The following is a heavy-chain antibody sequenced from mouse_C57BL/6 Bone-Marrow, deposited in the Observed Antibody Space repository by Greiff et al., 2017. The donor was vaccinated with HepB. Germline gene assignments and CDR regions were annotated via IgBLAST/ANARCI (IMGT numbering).Heavy chain of an antibody. CDR2: IYPGNSDT. J-gene: IGHJ4*01. D-gene: IGHD2-12*01. CDR3: TRPLRRGRAMDY. CDR1: GYTFTSYW. V-gene: IGHV1-5*01. Sequence: EVQLKQSGTVLARPGASVKMSCKTSGYTFTSYWMHWVKQRPGQGLEWIGAIYPGNSDTSYNQKFKGKAKLTAVTSASTAYMELSSLTNEDSAVYYCTRPLRRGRAMDYWGQGTSVTVSS.